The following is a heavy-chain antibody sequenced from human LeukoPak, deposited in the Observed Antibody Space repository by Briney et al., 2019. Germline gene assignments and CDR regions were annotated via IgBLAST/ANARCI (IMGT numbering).Heavy chain of an antibody. J-gene: IGHJ4*02. CDR3: AQGRLGHSYGAFDH. Sequence: PGGSLRLSCAASGFTFSNYAMSWVRQAPGKGLEWVSVISGSGGSTNFADSVKGRFTSSRDNSKNTLYLQMHSLRVEDTAVYYCAQGRLGHSYGAFDHWGQGTLVTVSS. D-gene: IGHD5-18*01. CDR1: GFTFSNYA. CDR2: ISGSGGST. V-gene: IGHV3-23*01.